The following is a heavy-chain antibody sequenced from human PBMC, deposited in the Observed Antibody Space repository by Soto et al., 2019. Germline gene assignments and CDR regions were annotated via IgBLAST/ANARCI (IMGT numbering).Heavy chain of an antibody. V-gene: IGHV4-59*01. CDR2: IYYSGSS. D-gene: IGHD1-1*01. CDR1: GGSISSYY. CDR3: ADLQINYYYMDV. Sequence: QVQLQESGPGLVKPSETLSLTCTVSGGSISSYYWNWIRQPPGKGLEWIGDIYYSGSSTYNPSLKSRVTISVDMSRNQFSLRLSSVTAADTAVYYCADLQINYYYMDVWGKGTTVTVSS. J-gene: IGHJ6*03.